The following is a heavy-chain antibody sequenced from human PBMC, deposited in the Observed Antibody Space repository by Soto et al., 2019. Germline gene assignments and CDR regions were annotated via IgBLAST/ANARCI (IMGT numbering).Heavy chain of an antibody. CDR1: GGSISSYY. CDR2: IYYSGST. V-gene: IGHV4-59*12. D-gene: IGHD2-2*01. CDR3: ARGSVPAAMPCFDY. J-gene: IGHJ4*02. Sequence: PSETLSLTCTVSGGSISSYYWSWIRQPPGKGLEWIGYIYYSGSTNYNPSLKSRVTISVDTSKNQFSLKLSSVTAADTAVYYCARGSVPAAMPCFDYWGQGTLVTVSS.